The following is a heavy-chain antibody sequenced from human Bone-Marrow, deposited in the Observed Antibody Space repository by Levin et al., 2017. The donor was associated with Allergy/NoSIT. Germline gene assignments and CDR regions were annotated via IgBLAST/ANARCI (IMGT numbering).Heavy chain of an antibody. V-gene: IGHV3-21*01. CDR3: ARDYGPTIAAAGTDY. D-gene: IGHD6-13*01. J-gene: IGHJ4*02. Sequence: LSLTCAASGFTFSNYDMNWVRQAPGKGLEWVSSITTTSSYIYYADSVKGRFTISRDNAKNSLYLQMNSLRAEDTAVYYCARDYGPTIAAAGTDYWGQGTLVTVSS. CDR2: ITTTSSYI. CDR1: GFTFSNYD.